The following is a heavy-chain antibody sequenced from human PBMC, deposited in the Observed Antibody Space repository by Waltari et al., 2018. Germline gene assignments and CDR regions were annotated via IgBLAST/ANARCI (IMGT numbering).Heavy chain of an antibody. J-gene: IGHJ3*02. CDR3: ARDLSYAFDI. D-gene: IGHD3-10*01. CDR2: ISYDGSNK. CDR1: GFTFSSYA. Sequence: QVQLVESGGGVVQPGRSLRLSCAASGFTFSSYAMHGVRQAPGKGLEGVAVISYDGSNKYYADSVKGRFTISRDNSKNTLYLQMNSLRAEDTAVYYCARDLSYAFDIWGQGTMVTVSS. V-gene: IGHV3-30*16.